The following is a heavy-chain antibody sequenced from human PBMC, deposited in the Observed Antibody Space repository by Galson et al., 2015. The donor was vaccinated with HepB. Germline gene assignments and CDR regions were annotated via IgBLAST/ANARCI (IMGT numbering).Heavy chain of an antibody. V-gene: IGHV6-1*01. CDR1: GDSVSSNSAA. CDR3: ARGPRIAVAGTYRVNWFDP. CDR2: TYYRSKWYN. D-gene: IGHD6-19*01. Sequence: CAISGDSVSSNSAAWNWIRQSPSRGLEWLGRTYYRSKWYNDYAVSVKSRITINPDTSKNQFSLQLNSVTPEDTAVYYCARGPRIAVAGTYRVNWFDPWGRGTLVTVSS. J-gene: IGHJ5*02.